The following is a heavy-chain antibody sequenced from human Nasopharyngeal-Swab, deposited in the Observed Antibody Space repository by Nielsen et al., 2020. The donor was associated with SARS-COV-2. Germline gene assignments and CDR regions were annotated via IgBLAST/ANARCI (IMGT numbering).Heavy chain of an antibody. CDR3: ARASHVVRFLEPYFDY. Sequence: SETLSLTCTVSGGSISSSSYYWGRIRQPPGKGLEWIGSIYYSGSTYYNPSLKSRVTISVDTSKNQFSLKLSSVTAADTAVYYCARASHVVRFLEPYFDYWGQGTLVTVSS. V-gene: IGHV4-39*07. D-gene: IGHD3-3*01. J-gene: IGHJ4*02. CDR2: IYYSGST. CDR1: GGSISSSSYY.